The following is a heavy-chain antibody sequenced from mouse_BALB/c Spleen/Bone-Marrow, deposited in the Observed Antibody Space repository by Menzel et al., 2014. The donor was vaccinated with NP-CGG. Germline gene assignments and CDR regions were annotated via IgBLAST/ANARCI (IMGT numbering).Heavy chain of an antibody. CDR2: IRNKAYGYTT. Sequence: EVKVVESGGGLVQPAGSLRLSCTTSGFTFTDYYMSWVRQPPGKALEWLAFIRNKAYGYTTEYSASVRGRFTISRDNSQSILYLQMNTQRAEDSATYYCARFPMDYWGQGTSVTVSS. CDR3: ARFPMDY. V-gene: IGHV7-3*02. CDR1: GFTFTDYY. J-gene: IGHJ4*01.